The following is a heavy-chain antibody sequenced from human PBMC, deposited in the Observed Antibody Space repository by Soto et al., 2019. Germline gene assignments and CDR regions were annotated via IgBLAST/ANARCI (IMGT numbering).Heavy chain of an antibody. Sequence: GGSLRLSCAVSGFTFNDYAMSWVRQAPGKGLEWVSTISGSLGSAYCAASVEGRFTISGDNSNNTLYLQMNSLRVEDTATYYCAKDSRLPGFGLLIHAFDIWGHGTMVTV. CDR3: AKDSRLPGFGLLIHAFDI. D-gene: IGHD3-3*01. V-gene: IGHV3-23*01. CDR1: GFTFNDYA. CDR2: ISGSLGSA. J-gene: IGHJ3*02.